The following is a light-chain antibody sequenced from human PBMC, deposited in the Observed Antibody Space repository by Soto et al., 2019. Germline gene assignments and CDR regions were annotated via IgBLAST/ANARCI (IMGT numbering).Light chain of an antibody. J-gene: IGKJ1*01. V-gene: IGKV1-27*01. CDR1: QGISNS. CDR2: AAS. Sequence: DIQMTQSPSSLSASLGDRVTIACRASQGISNSLAWYQQQPGKVPKLLISAASTLQSGVPSRFSGSGSGTDVTLTISSLQPEDVATYCYKMYRNAPPRTLGQVTKVEIK. CDR3: KMYRNAPPRT.